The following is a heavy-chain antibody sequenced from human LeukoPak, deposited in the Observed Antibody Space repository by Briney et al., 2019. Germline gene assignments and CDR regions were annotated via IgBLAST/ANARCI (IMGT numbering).Heavy chain of an antibody. Sequence: SGGSLRLSCAASGFTFSSHGMSWVRQAPGKGLEWVSTISGSGDNTYYADSVKGRFTISRDNSKNTLYLQMNSLRAEDTAVYYCARPRSSYYYGSGSYYNYWGQGTLVTVSS. CDR1: GFTFSSHG. CDR2: ISGSGDNT. J-gene: IGHJ4*02. CDR3: ARPRSSYYYGSGSYYNY. D-gene: IGHD3-10*01. V-gene: IGHV3-23*01.